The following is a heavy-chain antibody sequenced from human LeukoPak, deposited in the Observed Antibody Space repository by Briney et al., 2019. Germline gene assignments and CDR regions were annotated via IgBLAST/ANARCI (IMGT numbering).Heavy chain of an antibody. CDR2: IYYSGST. D-gene: IGHD6-13*01. Sequence: PSETLSLTCTVSGGSISSSSYYWGWLRQPPGKGLEWIGSIYYSGSTYYNPSLKSRVTISVDTSKNQFSLKLSSVTAADTAVYYCARLVGSSWYHEVLLGRDYWGQGTLVTVSS. CDR3: ARLVGSSWYHEVLLGRDY. J-gene: IGHJ4*02. V-gene: IGHV4-39*01. CDR1: GGSISSSSYY.